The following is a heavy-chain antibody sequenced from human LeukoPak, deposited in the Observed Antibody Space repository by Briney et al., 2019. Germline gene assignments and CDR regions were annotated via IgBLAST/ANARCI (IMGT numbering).Heavy chain of an antibody. Sequence: GGSLRLSCAASGFTFSSYWMHWVRQAPGKGLVLVSRINSDGSSTSYADSVKGRFTISRDNAKNTLYLQMNSLRAEDTAVYYCARDFRPSDDAFDIWGQGTMVTVSS. V-gene: IGHV3-74*01. J-gene: IGHJ3*02. CDR2: INSDGSST. CDR1: GFTFSSYW. CDR3: ARDFRPSDDAFDI.